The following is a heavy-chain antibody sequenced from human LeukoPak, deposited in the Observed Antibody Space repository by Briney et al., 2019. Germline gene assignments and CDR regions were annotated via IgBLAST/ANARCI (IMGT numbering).Heavy chain of an antibody. D-gene: IGHD6-19*01. J-gene: IGHJ4*02. CDR3: ARAGNGYSSGWSFLGFDY. CDR2: INHSGST. Sequence: PSETLSLTCAVYGGSFSGYYWSWIRQPPGKGLEWIGEINHSGSTNYNPSLKSRVTISVDTSKNQFSLKLSSVTAADTAVYYCARAGNGYSSGWSFLGFDYWGQGTLVTVSS. CDR1: GGSFSGYY. V-gene: IGHV4-34*01.